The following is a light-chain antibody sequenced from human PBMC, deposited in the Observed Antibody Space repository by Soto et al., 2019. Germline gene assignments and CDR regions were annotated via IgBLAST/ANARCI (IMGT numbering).Light chain of an antibody. CDR3: AAWDDSLSGNWV. CDR2: TNN. CDR1: SSNIGSNY. Sequence: QSVLTQPPSASGTPGQRVTISCSGRSSNIGSNYVYWYQQLPGTAPKLLIYTNNQRPSGVPDRFSGSKSGTSASLAISGLRSEDEADYYCAAWDDSLSGNWVFGGGTKLTVL. V-gene: IGLV1-47*01. J-gene: IGLJ3*02.